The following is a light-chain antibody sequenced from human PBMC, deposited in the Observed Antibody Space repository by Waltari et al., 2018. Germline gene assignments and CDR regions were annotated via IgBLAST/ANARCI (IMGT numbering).Light chain of an antibody. Sequence: ILMTQYPDTLDVSPGERVTLSCRASQNIRTYLVWYQQKHGHSPMLLIYDAFSNATGIPARFSGSGSVTEFTLTISSLQSEDFAVYYCQHSLNFPHTFGPVTKLEIK. CDR2: DAF. V-gene: IGKV3-15*01. CDR1: QNIRTY. J-gene: IGKJ2*01. CDR3: QHSLNFPHT.